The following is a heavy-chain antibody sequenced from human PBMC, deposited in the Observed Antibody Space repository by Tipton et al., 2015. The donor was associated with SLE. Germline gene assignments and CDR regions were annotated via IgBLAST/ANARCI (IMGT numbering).Heavy chain of an antibody. V-gene: IGHV3-21*03. CDR1: GFTFSSYS. CDR2: ISRGSSYI. J-gene: IGHJ4*02. CDR3: TRGPQDYGGNLGY. Sequence: SLRLSCAASGFTFSSYSMNWVRPAPGKGLEWVSSISRGSSYIYYADSVKGRFTISRDNAKNSLYLQMNSLRAEDTAVYYCTRGPQDYGGNLGYWGQGTLVTVSS. D-gene: IGHD4-23*01.